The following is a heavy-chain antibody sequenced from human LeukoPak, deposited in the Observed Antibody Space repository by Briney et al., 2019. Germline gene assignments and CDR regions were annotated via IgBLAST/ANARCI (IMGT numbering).Heavy chain of an antibody. D-gene: IGHD3-16*01. Sequence: SETLSLTCTVSGDSISSYYWSWIRQPPGKGLEWIGYIHTSGSTNYNPSLKSRVTISVDTSKNQFSLKLSSVTAADTAVYYCARRRVLGVSGGCCWFDPWGQGTLVTVSS. CDR1: GDSISSYY. CDR2: IHTSGST. V-gene: IGHV4-4*09. CDR3: ARRRVLGVSGGCCWFDP. J-gene: IGHJ5*02.